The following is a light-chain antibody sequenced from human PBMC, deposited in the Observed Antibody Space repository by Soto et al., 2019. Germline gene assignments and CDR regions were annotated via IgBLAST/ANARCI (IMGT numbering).Light chain of an antibody. CDR1: QSVSSSY. CDR2: GAS. Sequence: EIVLTQSPGTLSLSPGERATLSCRASQSVSSSYLAWYQQKPGQAPRLLIYGASSRATGIPDRFSGSGSGTDFPLTISRLEPEDFAVYYCQKYGSSLWTFGQGTKVEIK. J-gene: IGKJ1*01. CDR3: QKYGSSLWT. V-gene: IGKV3-20*01.